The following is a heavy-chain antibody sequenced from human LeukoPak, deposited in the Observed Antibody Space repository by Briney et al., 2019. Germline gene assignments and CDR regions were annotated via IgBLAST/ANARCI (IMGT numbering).Heavy chain of an antibody. V-gene: IGHV4-59*12. CDR1: GGSISSYY. D-gene: IGHD4-17*01. CDR2: IYHSGST. Sequence: SETLSLTCTVSGGSISSYYWSWIRQPPGKGLEWIGEIYHSGSTNYNPSLQSRVTISVDKSNNQFSLKLTSVTAADTAVYYCARAPYGDYIGGYLDLWGRGTLVTVSS. J-gene: IGHJ2*01. CDR3: ARAPYGDYIGGYLDL.